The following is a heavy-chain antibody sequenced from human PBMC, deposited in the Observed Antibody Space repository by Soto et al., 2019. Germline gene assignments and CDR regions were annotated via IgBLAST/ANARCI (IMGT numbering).Heavy chain of an antibody. V-gene: IGHV3-23*01. J-gene: IGHJ4*02. CDR1: GFTFSSYA. CDR2: ISGSGGST. CDR3: AKCRGVWFGESDY. Sequence: EVQLLESGGGLVQPGGSLRLSCAASGFTFSSYAMSWGRQAPGKGLEWVSAISGSGGSTYYADSVKGRFTISRDNSKNTLYLQMNSLRAEDTALYYCAKCRGVWFGESDYWGQGTLVTVSS. D-gene: IGHD3-10*01.